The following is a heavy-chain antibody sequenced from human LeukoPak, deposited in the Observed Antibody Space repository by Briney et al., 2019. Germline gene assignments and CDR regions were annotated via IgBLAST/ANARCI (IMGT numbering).Heavy chain of an antibody. CDR2: ISYDGSNK. J-gene: IGHJ4*02. Sequence: SGGSLRLSCAASGXTFSSYAMHWVRQAPGKGLKGVAVISYDGSNKYYADSVKGRFTISRDNSKNTLYLQMNSLRAEDTAVYYCAREVKRLAVAGTMGYWGQGTLVTVSS. CDR3: AREVKRLAVAGTMGY. CDR1: GXTFSSYA. D-gene: IGHD6-19*01. V-gene: IGHV3-30-3*01.